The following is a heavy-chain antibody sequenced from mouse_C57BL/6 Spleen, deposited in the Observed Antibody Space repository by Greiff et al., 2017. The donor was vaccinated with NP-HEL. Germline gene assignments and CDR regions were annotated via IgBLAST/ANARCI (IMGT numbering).Heavy chain of an antibody. J-gene: IGHJ1*03. CDR2: INYDGSST. Sequence: DVKLVESEGGLVQPGSSMKLSCTASGFTFSDYYMAWVRQVPEKGLEWVANINYDGSSTYYLDSLKSRFIISRDNAKNILYLQMSSLKSEDTATYYCARAFTTVPWYFDVWGTGTTVTVSS. CDR3: ARAFTTVPWYFDV. V-gene: IGHV5-16*01. D-gene: IGHD1-1*01. CDR1: GFTFSDYY.